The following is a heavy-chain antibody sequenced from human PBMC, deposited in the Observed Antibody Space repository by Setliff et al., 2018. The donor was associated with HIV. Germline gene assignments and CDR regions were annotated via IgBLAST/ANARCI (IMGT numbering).Heavy chain of an antibody. V-gene: IGHV1-69*05. CDR1: GGTFSSYA. Sequence: SVKVSCKASGGTFSSYAISWVRQAPGQGLEWMGGIIPMFGAANYAQKFQGRVTITTDASTSAAYMELSSLRSEDTAVYYCTRIPNHSSGFDYWGQGTPVTVSS. CDR3: TRIPNHSSGFDY. CDR2: IIPMFGAA. D-gene: IGHD3-22*01. J-gene: IGHJ4*02.